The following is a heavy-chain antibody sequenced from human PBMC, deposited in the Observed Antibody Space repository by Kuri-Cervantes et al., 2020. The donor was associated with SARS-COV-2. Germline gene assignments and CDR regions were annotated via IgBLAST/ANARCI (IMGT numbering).Heavy chain of an antibody. D-gene: IGHD6-13*01. CDR2: INAGNGNT. CDR1: GYTFTSYA. V-gene: IGHV1-3*01. CDR3: ARAGWGRGAAGTCWFDP. Sequence: ASVKVSCKASGYTFTSYAMHWVRQAPGQRLEWMGWINAGNGNTKYSQKFQGRVTITADESTSTAYMELSSLRSEDTAVYYCARAGWGRGAAGTCWFDPWGQGTLVTVSS. J-gene: IGHJ5*02.